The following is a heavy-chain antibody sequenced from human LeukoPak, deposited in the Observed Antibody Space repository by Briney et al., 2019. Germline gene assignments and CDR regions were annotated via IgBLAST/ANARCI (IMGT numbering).Heavy chain of an antibody. D-gene: IGHD3-16*01. J-gene: IGHJ3*02. CDR1: GGSFSGYY. CDR2: INHSGST. Sequence: PSETLSLTCAVYGGSFSGYYWSWIRQPPGKGLEWIGEINHSGSTNYNPSLKSRVTISVDTSKNQFSLKLSSVTAADTAVYYCARDWGDVCDGFDMWGQGTMVTVSS. V-gene: IGHV4-34*01. CDR3: ARDWGDVCDGFDM.